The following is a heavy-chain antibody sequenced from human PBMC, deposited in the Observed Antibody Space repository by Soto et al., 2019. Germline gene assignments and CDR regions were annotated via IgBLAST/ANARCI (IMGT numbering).Heavy chain of an antibody. CDR1: GFTFSMYF. J-gene: IGHJ4*02. D-gene: IGHD6-13*01. CDR2: ISSDGSIK. Sequence: QVQLVESGGGVVQPGRSLRLSCAASGFTFSMYFMHWVRQAPGKGLEWVAVISSDGSIKHYADSVKARFTISRDNSENTLYLQMNRLRGEDTAVYFCARVPSGIAAPGTIYWGQGTLVTVSS. V-gene: IGHV3-30-3*01. CDR3: ARVPSGIAAPGTIY.